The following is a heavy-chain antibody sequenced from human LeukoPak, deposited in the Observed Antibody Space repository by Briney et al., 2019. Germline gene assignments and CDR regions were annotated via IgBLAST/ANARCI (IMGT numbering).Heavy chain of an antibody. CDR2: ISYDGSNK. V-gene: IGHV3-30*18. D-gene: IGHD6-13*01. Sequence: PGGSLRLSCAASGFTFSSYGMHWVRQAPGKGLEWVAVISYDGSNKYYADSVKGRFTISRDNSKNTLYLRMNSLRAEDTAVYYCAKDTRWRGYSSDAFDIWGQGTMVTVSS. J-gene: IGHJ3*02. CDR1: GFTFSSYG. CDR3: AKDTRWRGYSSDAFDI.